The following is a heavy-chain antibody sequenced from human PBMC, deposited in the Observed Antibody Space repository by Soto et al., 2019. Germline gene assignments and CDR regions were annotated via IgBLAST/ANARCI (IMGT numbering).Heavy chain of an antibody. Sequence: PGGSLRLSCAASGFTFSSYSMNWVRQAPGKGLEWVSSISSSSSYIYYADSVKGRFTISRDNAKNSLYLQMNSLRAEDTAVYYCARALVVVPAAIIYYYYGMDVWGKGTTVTVCS. CDR3: ARALVVVPAAIIYYYYGMDV. D-gene: IGHD2-2*01. CDR2: ISSSSSYI. J-gene: IGHJ6*04. CDR1: GFTFSSYS. V-gene: IGHV3-21*01.